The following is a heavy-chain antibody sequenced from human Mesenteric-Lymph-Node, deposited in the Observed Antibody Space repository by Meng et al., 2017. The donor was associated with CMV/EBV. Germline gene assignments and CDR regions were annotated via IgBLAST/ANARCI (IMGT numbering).Heavy chain of an antibody. CDR1: GGSISSSSYY. V-gene: IGHV4-39*07. CDR3: ARDYSYCSSMSCPNWFDP. J-gene: IGHJ5*02. CDR2: IYYSGST. Sequence: GSLRLSCTVSGGSISSSSYYWGWIRQPPGKGLEWIGSIYYSGSTYYNPSLKSRVTISVDTSKNQFSLKLSSVTAADTAVYYCARDYSYCSSMSCPNWFDPWGQGTLVTVSS. D-gene: IGHD2-2*01.